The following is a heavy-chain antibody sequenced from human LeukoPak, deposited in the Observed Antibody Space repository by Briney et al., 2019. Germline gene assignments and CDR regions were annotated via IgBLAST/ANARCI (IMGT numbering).Heavy chain of an antibody. V-gene: IGHV5-51*01. CDR3: ARVLAYSSSWYGEH. D-gene: IGHD6-13*01. CDR1: GYSFTTYW. Sequence: GESLKIFFKGSGYSFTTYWIGWVRQMPGKGLEWMGIIYPVDSDTRYSPSFQGQVTISADKSITTAYLQWSSLKASDTAMYYCARVLAYSSSWYGEHWGQGTLVTVSS. J-gene: IGHJ1*01. CDR2: IYPVDSDT.